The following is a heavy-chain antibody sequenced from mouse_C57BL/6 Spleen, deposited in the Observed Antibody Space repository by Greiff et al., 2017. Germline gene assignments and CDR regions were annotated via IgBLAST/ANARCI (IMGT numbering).Heavy chain of an antibody. CDR3: ARDGSSLYYFDY. V-gene: IGHV1-64*01. CDR2: IHPNSGST. Sequence: QVQLKQPGAELVKPGASVKLSCKASGYTFTSYWMHWVKQRPGQGLEWIGMIHPNSGSTNYNEKFKSKATLTVDKSSSTAYMQLSSLTSEDSAVYYFARDGSSLYYFDYWGQGTTLTVSS. D-gene: IGHD1-1*01. CDR1: GYTFTSYW. J-gene: IGHJ2*01.